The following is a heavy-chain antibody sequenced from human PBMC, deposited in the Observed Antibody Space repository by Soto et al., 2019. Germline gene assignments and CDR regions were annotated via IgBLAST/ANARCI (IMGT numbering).Heavy chain of an antibody. V-gene: IGHV4-31*03. CDR3: ASANWAGVVVALRYFDY. CDR2: IYYSGST. J-gene: IGHJ4*02. Sequence: QVQLQESGPGLVKPSQTLSLTCTVSGGSISSGGYYWSWIRQHPGKGLEWIGYIYYSGSTYYNPSLQSRVTISVDTSKNQFSLKLSSVTAADTAVCYCASANWAGVVVALRYFDYWGQGTLVTVSS. CDR1: GGSISSGGYY. D-gene: IGHD2-15*01.